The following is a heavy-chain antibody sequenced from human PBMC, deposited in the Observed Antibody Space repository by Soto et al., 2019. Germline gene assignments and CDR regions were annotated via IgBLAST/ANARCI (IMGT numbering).Heavy chain of an antibody. Sequence: QVQLVQSGAEVKKPGASVKVSCKASGYTFISYDINWVRQATGQGLEWMGWMNPNSGNTGYAQKFQGRVTMTRNTSISTPYMALRSLRSEDTAVYYCAREVVANRFDYWGQGTLVTGSS. V-gene: IGHV1-8*01. CDR1: GYTFISYD. D-gene: IGHD2-15*01. CDR2: MNPNSGNT. CDR3: AREVVANRFDY. J-gene: IGHJ4*02.